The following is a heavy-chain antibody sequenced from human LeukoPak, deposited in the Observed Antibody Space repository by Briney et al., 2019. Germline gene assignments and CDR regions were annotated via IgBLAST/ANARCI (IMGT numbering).Heavy chain of an antibody. V-gene: IGHV3-23*01. CDR1: GFTFSSYA. CDR2: ISGSGGST. Sequence: GGSLRLSCAASGFTFSSYAMSWVRQAPGKGLEWVSAISGSGGSTYYADSVKGRFTISRDNSKNTLYLQMNSLRAEDTAVYYCAKDANSYSGYDFYFDYWGQGTLVTVSS. J-gene: IGHJ4*02. D-gene: IGHD5-12*01. CDR3: AKDANSYSGYDFYFDY.